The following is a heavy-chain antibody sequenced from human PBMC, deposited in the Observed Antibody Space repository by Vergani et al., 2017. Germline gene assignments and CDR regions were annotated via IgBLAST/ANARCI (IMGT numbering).Heavy chain of an antibody. Sequence: EVQLVETGGGLIQPGGSLRLSCAASGFTISSNYMSCVRQALGKGLEWVSVIYSGGRTYYADSVKGRFTISRDNSKNTLYLQMNSLRAEDTAVYYCAKSSMVRGVIIFDYWGQGTLVTVSS. V-gene: IGHV3-53*02. CDR2: IYSGGRT. D-gene: IGHD3-10*01. J-gene: IGHJ4*02. CDR3: AKSSMVRGVIIFDY. CDR1: GFTISSNY.